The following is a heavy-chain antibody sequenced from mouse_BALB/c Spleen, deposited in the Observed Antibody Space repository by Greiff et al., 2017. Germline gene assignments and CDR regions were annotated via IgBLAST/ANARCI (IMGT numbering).Heavy chain of an antibody. D-gene: IGHD2-3*01. J-gene: IGHJ2*01. CDR3: ALYDGYD. CDR2: IYPYNGGT. Sequence: VQLQQSGPELVKPGASVKISCKASGYTFTDYNMHWVKQSHGKSLEWIGYIYPYNGGTGYNQKFKSKATLTVDNSSSTAYMELRSLTSEDSAVYYCALYDGYDWGQGTTLTVSS. CDR1: GYTFTDYN. V-gene: IGHV1S29*02.